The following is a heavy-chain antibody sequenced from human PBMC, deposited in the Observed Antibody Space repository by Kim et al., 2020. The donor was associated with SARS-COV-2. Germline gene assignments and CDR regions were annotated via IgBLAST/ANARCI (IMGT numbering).Heavy chain of an antibody. V-gene: IGHV5-10-1*01. CDR3: ASYKYYDFWSGYPDLSI. Sequence: GESLKISCKGSGYSFTSYWISWVRQMPGKGLEWMGRIDPSDSYTNYSPSFQGHVTISADKSISTAYLQWSSLKASDTAMYYCASYKYYDFWSGYPDLSIWGQGTLVTVSS. D-gene: IGHD3-3*01. CDR1: GYSFTSYW. CDR2: IDPSDSYT. J-gene: IGHJ4*02.